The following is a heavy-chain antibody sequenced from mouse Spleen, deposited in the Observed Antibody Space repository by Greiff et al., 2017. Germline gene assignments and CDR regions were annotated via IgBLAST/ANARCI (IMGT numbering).Heavy chain of an antibody. CDR3: ARRDFYYFDY. J-gene: IGHJ2*01. CDR1: GFTFSDYY. V-gene: IGHV5-12*01. Sequence: EVMLVESGGGLVQPGGSLKLSCAASGFTFSDYYMYWVRQTPEKRLEWVAYISNGGGSTYYPDTVKGRFTISRDNAKNTLYLQMSRLKSEDTAMYYCARRDFYYFDYWGQGTTLTVSS. D-gene: IGHD3-3*01. CDR2: ISNGGGST.